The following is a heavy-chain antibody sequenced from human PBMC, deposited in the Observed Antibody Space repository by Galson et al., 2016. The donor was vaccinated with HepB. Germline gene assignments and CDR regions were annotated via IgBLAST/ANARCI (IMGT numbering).Heavy chain of an antibody. CDR1: GFTFRKYG. D-gene: IGHD1-26*01. V-gene: IGHV3-33*01. CDR3: ARDGVRMVGSSLDHDYAMDV. J-gene: IGHJ6*02. CDR2: IWHDGSSK. Sequence: SLRLSCATSGFTFRKYGMHWVRQAPGQGLEWVAIIWHDGSSKYYADSVKGRFTISRDNSKNTLSLQMNSLRAEDTAVYYCARDGVRMVGSSLDHDYAMDVWGQGTTVTVSS.